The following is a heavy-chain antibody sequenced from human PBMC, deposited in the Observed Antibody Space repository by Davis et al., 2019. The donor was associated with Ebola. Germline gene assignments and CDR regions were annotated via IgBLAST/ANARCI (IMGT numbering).Heavy chain of an antibody. D-gene: IGHD5-24*01. CDR1: GFMFSTYG. CDR3: ARRAGYGNNWNDAFGI. Sequence: GESLKISCAASGFMFSTYGLHWVRQAPGKGPEWVAYIRYDGSIKDHADSVKGRFTISRDNSKNTMDLQMNSLRVEDTAVYYCARRAGYGNNWNDAFGIWGQGTMVTVSS. J-gene: IGHJ3*02. V-gene: IGHV3-30*02. CDR2: IRYDGSIK.